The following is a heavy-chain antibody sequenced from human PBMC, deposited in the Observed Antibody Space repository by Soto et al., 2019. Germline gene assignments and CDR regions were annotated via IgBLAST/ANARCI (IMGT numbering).Heavy chain of an antibody. V-gene: IGHV3-30*03. CDR2: ISYDGTNK. CDR1: GFTFSRNG. J-gene: IGHJ4*02. D-gene: IGHD2-8*01. Sequence: QVQVVESGGGVVQPGRSLRLSCAASGFTFSRNGMHWVRQAPGKGLEWVARISYDGTNKYYADSVKGRFTISRDNSQKTLYLQSNSLRTEDTAVYYCARDDDGRLGIDYWGQGTLVTVSS. CDR3: ARDDDGRLGIDY.